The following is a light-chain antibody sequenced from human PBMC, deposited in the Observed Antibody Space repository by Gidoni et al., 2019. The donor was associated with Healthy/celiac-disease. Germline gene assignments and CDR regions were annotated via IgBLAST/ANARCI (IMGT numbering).Light chain of an antibody. J-gene: IGKJ1*01. CDR2: DAS. CDR3: QQYNSYRWT. Sequence: DIQMTQSPSTLSASVGDRVTIPCRASQSMSSWLAWYQQKPGKAPKLLIYDASSLESGVPSRFSGSGSGTEFTLTISSLQPDDFATYYCQQYNSYRWTFGQGTKVEIK. V-gene: IGKV1-5*01. CDR1: QSMSSW.